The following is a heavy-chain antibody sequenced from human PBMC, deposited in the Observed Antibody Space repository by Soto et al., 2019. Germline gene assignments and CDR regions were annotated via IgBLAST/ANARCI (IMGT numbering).Heavy chain of an antibody. CDR3: ARGRGRQTSWYFDL. J-gene: IGHJ2*01. V-gene: IGHV4-34*01. Sequence: SETLSLTCAVYGGSFSGYYWSWIRQPPGKGLEWIGEINHSGSTNYNPSLKSRVTISVDTSKNQFSLKLSSVTAADTAVYYCARGRGRQTSWYFDLWGRGTLVTVSS. CDR1: GGSFSGYY. D-gene: IGHD1-1*01. CDR2: INHSGST.